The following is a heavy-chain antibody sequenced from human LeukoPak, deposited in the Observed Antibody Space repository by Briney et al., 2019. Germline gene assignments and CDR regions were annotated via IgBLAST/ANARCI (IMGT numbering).Heavy chain of an antibody. D-gene: IGHD5-12*01. CDR2: IIPILGIA. CDR3: ARRLRLSSYYYYGMDV. CDR1: GGTFSSYA. V-gene: IGHV1-69*04. J-gene: IGHJ6*02. Sequence: SVKVSCKASGGTFSSYAIGWVRQAPGQGLEWMGRIIPILGIANYAQKFQGRVTITADKSTSTAYMELSSLRSEDTAVYYCARRLRLSSYYYYGMDVWGQGTTVTVSS.